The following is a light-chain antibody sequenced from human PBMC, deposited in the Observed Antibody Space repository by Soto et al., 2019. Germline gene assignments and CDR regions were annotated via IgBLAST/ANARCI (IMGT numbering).Light chain of an antibody. CDR1: QSITKW. CDR2: DAS. CDR3: LQHNSYPLT. J-gene: IGKJ4*01. V-gene: IGKV1-5*01. Sequence: DIQMTQSPSTLSASLGNRVPITGRASQSITKWLGWHQQNPGKAPNLPIYDASSLEIGVPSRFSAGGSGKEFTLTISTLQPEDFATYYCLQHNSYPLTFGGGPKV.